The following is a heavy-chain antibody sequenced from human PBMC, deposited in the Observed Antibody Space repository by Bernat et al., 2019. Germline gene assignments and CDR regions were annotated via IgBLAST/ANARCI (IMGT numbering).Heavy chain of an antibody. CDR3: ATQYGDKAEKFQH. Sequence: QVQLQESGPGLVKPSETLSLTCNVSGASIESFYWSWVRQPPGKGLEWLGLVYYTGSTKYNPSLKSRLSISRDPSKSQVSVRVKSVTAADTAVYYCATQYGDKAEKFQHWGQGTLVTVSS. V-gene: IGHV4-59*08. CDR1: GASIESFY. D-gene: IGHD7-27*01. CDR2: VYYTGST. J-gene: IGHJ1*01.